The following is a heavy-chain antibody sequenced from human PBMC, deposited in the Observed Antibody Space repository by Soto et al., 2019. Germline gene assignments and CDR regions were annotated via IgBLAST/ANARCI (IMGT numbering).Heavy chain of an antibody. CDR3: AKGGAGTRVGPPNWFDR. Sequence: PGGSLRLSCAASGFTFSSYAMSWVRQAPGKGLEWVSAVSGSGGSTYYADSEKGRFTISRDNSKNTLYLQMDSLRAEDTAVYSCAKGGAGTRVGPPNWFDRWGQGTLVTVSS. V-gene: IGHV3-23*01. J-gene: IGHJ5*02. CDR2: VSGSGGST. D-gene: IGHD1-1*01. CDR1: GFTFSSYA.